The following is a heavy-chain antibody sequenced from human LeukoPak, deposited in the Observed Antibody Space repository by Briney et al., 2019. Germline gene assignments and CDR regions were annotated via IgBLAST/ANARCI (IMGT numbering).Heavy chain of an antibody. CDR1: GFIFSGYE. V-gene: IGHV3-48*03. J-gene: IGHJ4*02. CDR3: ARDRCITTNCTIFDY. D-gene: IGHD2-2*01. CDR2: ISTSGNTK. Sequence: GGSLRLSCAASGFIFSGYEMHWVRQAPGKGLEWVSCISTSGNTKYYADSVKGRFTISRDNARNSMYLQMNSLRAEDMAVYFCARDRCITTNCTIFDYWGQGTLVTVSS.